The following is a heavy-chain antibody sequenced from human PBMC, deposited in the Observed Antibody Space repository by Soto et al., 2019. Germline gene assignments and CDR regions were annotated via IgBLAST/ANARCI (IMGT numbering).Heavy chain of an antibody. Sequence: GESLKISCKGSGYRFTNSWITWVRQMPGKGLEWMGRIDPSDSYTNYSPSFQGNVTISVDKSISTAYLQWSSLKASDTAIYYCARLGYGYYFDYWGQGTLVTVSS. CDR3: ARLGYGYYFDY. V-gene: IGHV5-10-1*01. J-gene: IGHJ4*02. CDR1: GYRFTNSW. CDR2: IDPSDSYT. D-gene: IGHD1-1*01.